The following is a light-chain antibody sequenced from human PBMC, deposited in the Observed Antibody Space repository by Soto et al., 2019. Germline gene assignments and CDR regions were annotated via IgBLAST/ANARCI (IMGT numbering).Light chain of an antibody. Sequence: EIVLTQSPATLSLSPGERATLSCGASQSVSRNYLAWYQQKPGLAPRLLIYDASSRATGIPDRFSGIGAGKEFTLTISKLETEDFAGYCSQQYGSSLITCGQGTRLEIK. CDR2: DAS. CDR3: QQYGSSLIT. J-gene: IGKJ5*01. V-gene: IGKV3D-20*01. CDR1: QSVSRNY.